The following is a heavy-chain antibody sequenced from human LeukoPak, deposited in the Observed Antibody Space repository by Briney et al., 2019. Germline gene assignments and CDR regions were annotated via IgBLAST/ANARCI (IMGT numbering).Heavy chain of an antibody. D-gene: IGHD2-21*02. CDR2: IWYDGSDK. J-gene: IGHJ4*02. CDR3: AKDLCGGDCLPFDY. V-gene: IGHV3-33*06. CDR1: GFTFSSHG. Sequence: GGSLRLSCAASGFTFSSHGIHWVRQAPGKGLEWVAVIWYDGSDKDYADSVKGRFTISRDSSKNTLYLQMNSLRVEDTAVYYCAKDLCGGDCLPFDYGGQGTLVTVSS.